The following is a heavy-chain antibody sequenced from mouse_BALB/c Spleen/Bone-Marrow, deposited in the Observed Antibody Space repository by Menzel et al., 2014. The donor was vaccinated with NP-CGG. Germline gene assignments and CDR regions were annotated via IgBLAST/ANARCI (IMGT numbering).Heavy chain of an antibody. Sequence: AQLKDSGAELVKPGASVKLSCTASGFNIKDTYKHWVKRRPEQGLEWIGRIDPANGNTKYDPKFQGKATITADTSSNTAYLQLSSLTSEDTAVYYCARYGNYCYAMDYWGQGTSVTVSS. V-gene: IGHV14-3*02. CDR2: IDPANGNT. CDR1: GFNIKDTY. J-gene: IGHJ4*01. D-gene: IGHD2-1*01. CDR3: ARYGNYCYAMDY.